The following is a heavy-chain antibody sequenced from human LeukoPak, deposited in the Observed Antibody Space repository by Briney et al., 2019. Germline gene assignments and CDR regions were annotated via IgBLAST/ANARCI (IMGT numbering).Heavy chain of an antibody. Sequence: ASVKVSCKASGYTFTGYYIHWVRQAPGQGLEWMGWINSNSGDTDYAQKFQVRATMTRDTSISTAYMELSRLRSDDTAVYYCARTGRYSAFDNWGQGTLVTVSS. D-gene: IGHD6-19*01. CDR2: INSNSGDT. V-gene: IGHV1-2*02. CDR1: GYTFTGYY. J-gene: IGHJ4*02. CDR3: ARTGRYSAFDN.